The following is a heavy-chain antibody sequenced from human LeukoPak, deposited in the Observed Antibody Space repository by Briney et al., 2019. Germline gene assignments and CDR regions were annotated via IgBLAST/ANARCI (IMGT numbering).Heavy chain of an antibody. CDR2: ISSDGTTT. Sequence: PGGSLRLSCAASKFTFSNYWMHWVRQAPGKGLVWVSRISSDGTTTTYADSVKGRFTVSRDNAKNTLYLQVESLTDEDTGVYYCARDGASYAEYWGQGTQVTVSS. CDR1: KFTFSNYW. CDR3: ARDGASYAEY. D-gene: IGHD3-10*01. V-gene: IGHV3-74*01. J-gene: IGHJ4*02.